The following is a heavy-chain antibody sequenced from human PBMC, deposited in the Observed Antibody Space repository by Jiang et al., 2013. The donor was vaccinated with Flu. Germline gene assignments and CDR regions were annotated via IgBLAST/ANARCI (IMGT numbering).Heavy chain of an antibody. J-gene: IGHJ4*02. D-gene: IGHD2-21*01. CDR1: GYSFTNYW. Sequence: GAEVKKPGESLRISCKGSGYSFTNYWISWVRQMPGKGLEWMGRIDPSDSHVNYSPSFQGHVTISADKSISTAYVQWSSLEASDTAMYYCARSHHCGGDCYLHYWGQGTLVTVSS. CDR2: IDPSDSHV. V-gene: IGHV5-10-1*01. CDR3: ARSHHCGGDCYLHY.